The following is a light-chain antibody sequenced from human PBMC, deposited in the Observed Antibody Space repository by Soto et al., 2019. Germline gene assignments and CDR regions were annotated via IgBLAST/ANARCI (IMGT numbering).Light chain of an antibody. CDR3: QQRSDWPMK. J-gene: IGKJ1*01. CDR1: QSVSSY. Sequence: PGERATLSCRASQSVSSYFAWYQQKPGQAPRLLIYDASSRATGIPARFSGSGSGTDFTLTISSLETEDFAVYYCQQRSDWPMKFGQGTKVDIK. V-gene: IGKV3-11*01. CDR2: DAS.